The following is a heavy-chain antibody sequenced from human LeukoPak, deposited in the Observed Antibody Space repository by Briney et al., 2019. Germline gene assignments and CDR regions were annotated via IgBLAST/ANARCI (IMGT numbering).Heavy chain of an antibody. D-gene: IGHD2-2*01. CDR3: ARGTIVVVPAAPAGHAFDI. CDR2: IYYSGST. J-gene: IGHJ3*02. CDR1: GGSISSYY. V-gene: IGHV4-59*01. Sequence: SETLSLTCTVSGGSISSYYWSWIRQPPGKGLERIGYIYYSGSTNYNPSLKSRVTISVDTSKNQFSLKLSSVTAADTAVYYCARGTIVVVPAAPAGHAFDIWGQGTMVTVSS.